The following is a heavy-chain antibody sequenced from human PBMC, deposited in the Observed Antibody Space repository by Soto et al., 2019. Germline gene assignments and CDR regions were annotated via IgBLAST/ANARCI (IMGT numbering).Heavy chain of an antibody. D-gene: IGHD1-26*01. CDR3: ARDGGRLVGATNFDY. V-gene: IGHV3-48*03. Sequence: EVQLVESGGGLVQPGGSLRLSCAASGFTFSSYEMNWVRQAPGKGLEWVSYISSSGSTMYYADSVKGRFTISRDNAKNSLYLQMNSLRAEDTAVYYCARDGGRLVGATNFDYWGQGTLVTVSS. CDR2: ISSSGSTM. J-gene: IGHJ4*02. CDR1: GFTFSSYE.